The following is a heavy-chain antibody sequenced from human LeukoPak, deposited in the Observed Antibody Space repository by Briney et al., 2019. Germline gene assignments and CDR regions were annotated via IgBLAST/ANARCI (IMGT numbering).Heavy chain of an antibody. V-gene: IGHV3-49*04. CDR1: GFTFGYYA. Sequence: GRSLRLSCSTSGFTFGYYAMSWGRQAPGKGLDRVGFIQAKAYGAPTKYAASVNDRFSISRDDSHTIANLQMNDLHTEDTAVYYCTRAPHPRCSSSGCYLDYWGQGTLVTVSS. J-gene: IGHJ4*02. D-gene: IGHD2-2*01. CDR3: TRAPHPRCSSSGCYLDY. CDR2: IQAKAYGAPT.